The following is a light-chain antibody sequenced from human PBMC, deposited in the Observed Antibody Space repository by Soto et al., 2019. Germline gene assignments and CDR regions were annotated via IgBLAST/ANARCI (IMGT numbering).Light chain of an antibody. CDR1: SSDVGSYNL. V-gene: IGLV2-23*02. J-gene: IGLJ2*01. CDR2: EVN. CDR3: CSYAGSYTFVL. Sequence: QSALTQPASVSGSPGQSITISCTGTSSDVGSYNLVSWYQQHPGKAPKIMIYEVNKRPSGVSHRFSGSKSGNTASLTISGLQAEDEADYCCCSYAGSYTFVLFGGGTKVTVL.